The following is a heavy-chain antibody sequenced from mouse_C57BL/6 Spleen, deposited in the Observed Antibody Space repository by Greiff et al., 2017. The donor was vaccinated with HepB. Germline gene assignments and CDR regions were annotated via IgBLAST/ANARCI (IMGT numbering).Heavy chain of an antibody. D-gene: IGHD2-13*01. CDR1: GYSITSGYY. V-gene: IGHV3-6*01. CDR2: ISYDGSN. J-gene: IGHJ2*01. CDR3: ARGLAGSYFDY. Sequence: EVKLVESGPGLVKPSQSLSLTCSVTGYSITSGYYWNWIRQFPGNKLEWMGYISYDGSNNYNPSLKNRISITRDTSKNQFFLKLNSVTTEDTATYYCARGLAGSYFDYWGQGTTLTVSS.